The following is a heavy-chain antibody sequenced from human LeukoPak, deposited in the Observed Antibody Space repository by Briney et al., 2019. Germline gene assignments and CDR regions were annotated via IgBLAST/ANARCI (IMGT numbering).Heavy chain of an antibody. CDR3: ARDSSGYYYGRYFDY. CDR1: GGSISSYY. J-gene: IGHJ4*02. V-gene: IGHV4-4*07. D-gene: IGHD3-22*01. Sequence: SETLSLTCTVSGGSISSYYWGWIRQPAGKGLEWIGRIYTSGSTNYNPSLKSRVTMSVDTSKNQFSLKLSSVTAADTAVYYCARDSSGYYYGRYFDYWGQGTLVTVSS. CDR2: IYTSGST.